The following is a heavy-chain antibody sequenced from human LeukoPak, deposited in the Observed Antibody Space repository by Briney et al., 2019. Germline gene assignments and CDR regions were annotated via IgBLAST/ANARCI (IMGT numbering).Heavy chain of an antibody. CDR3: ATRNRYRAFDI. J-gene: IGHJ3*02. CDR1: GYALTELS. Sequence: GASVKVSCKVSGYALTELSMHWVRQAPGKGLEWMGGFDPEDGETIYAQKFQGRVTMTEDTTTDTAYMELSSLRSEDTAVYYCATRNRYRAFDIWGQGTMVTVSS. CDR2: FDPEDGET. D-gene: IGHD2-15*01. V-gene: IGHV1-24*01.